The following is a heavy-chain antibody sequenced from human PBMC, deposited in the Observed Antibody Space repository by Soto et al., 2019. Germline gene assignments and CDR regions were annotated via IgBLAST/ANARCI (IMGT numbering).Heavy chain of an antibody. CDR2: MNPNSGNT. CDR3: ARATPFVAVAGTGVVADMRAFDI. V-gene: IGHV1-8*01. CDR1: GYTFTSYD. Sequence: ASVKVSCKASGYTFTSYDINWVRQATGQGLEWMGWMNPNSGNTGYAQKFQGRVTMTRNTSISTAYMELSSLRSEDTAVYYCARATPFVAVAGTGVVADMRAFDIWDQGTMGSVSS. J-gene: IGHJ3*02. D-gene: IGHD6-19*01.